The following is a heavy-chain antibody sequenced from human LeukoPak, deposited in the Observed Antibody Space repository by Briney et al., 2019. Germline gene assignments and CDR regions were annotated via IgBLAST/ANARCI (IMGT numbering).Heavy chain of an antibody. J-gene: IGHJ6*02. CDR1: GFTFSSYA. CDR2: ITGGTA. V-gene: IGHV3-23*01. CDR3: AKSRTAGFRGMDV. Sequence: GGSMRPSCAASGFTFSSYAMSWVRKAPGKGLEWVSGITGGTAYYADSVKGRFTASRDNSKDTLYLQMNSLRAEDTAVYYCAKSRTAGFRGMDVWGQGTTVTVSS. D-gene: IGHD2-8*02.